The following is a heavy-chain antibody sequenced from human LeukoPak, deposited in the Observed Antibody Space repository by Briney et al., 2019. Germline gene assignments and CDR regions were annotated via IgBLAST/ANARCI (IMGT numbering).Heavy chain of an antibody. Sequence: GGSLRLSRAASGFTFSRYGMGWVRRAPGKGLGWVASISGSGGSTNHADSVKGRFTISRDNSKNTLYLQMNSLRAEDTAVYYCAKVWTAYSDDYFDYWGQGTLVTVSS. J-gene: IGHJ4*02. CDR3: AKVWTAYSDDYFDY. D-gene: IGHD3/OR15-3a*01. V-gene: IGHV3-23*01. CDR1: GFTFSRYG. CDR2: ISGSGGST.